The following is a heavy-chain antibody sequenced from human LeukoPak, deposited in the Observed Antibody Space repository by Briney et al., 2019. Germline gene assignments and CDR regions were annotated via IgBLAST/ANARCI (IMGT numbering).Heavy chain of an antibody. J-gene: IGHJ4*02. CDR2: IYYSGST. CDR3: AMGGPRGVISLPFDY. CDR1: GGSISSSSYY. D-gene: IGHD3-10*01. V-gene: IGHV4-39*01. Sequence: PSETLSLTCTVSGGSISSSSYYWGWIRQPPGKGLEWIGSIYYSGSTYYNPSLKSRVTISVDTSKNQFSLKLSSVTAADTAVYHCAMGGPRGVISLPFDYWGQGTLVTVSS.